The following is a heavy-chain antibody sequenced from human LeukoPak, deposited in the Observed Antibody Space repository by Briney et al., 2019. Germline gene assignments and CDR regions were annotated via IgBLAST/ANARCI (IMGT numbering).Heavy chain of an antibody. D-gene: IGHD4-23*01. CDR2: INHSGNT. CDR1: GGSFSGYY. J-gene: IGHJ6*03. V-gene: IGHV4-34*01. CDR3: ARREPHGDYGGKIRYYYYVDV. Sequence: PSETLSLTCAVYGGSFSGYYWSWIRQPPGKGLEWIGEINHSGNTNSNPSLKSRVTMSVDTSKNQFSLKLSSLTAADTAMYYCARREPHGDYGGKIRYYYYVDVWGKGTTITISS.